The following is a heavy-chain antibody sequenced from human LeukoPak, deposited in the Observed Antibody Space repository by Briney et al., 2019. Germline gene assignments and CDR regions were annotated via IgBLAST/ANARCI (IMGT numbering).Heavy chain of an antibody. D-gene: IGHD2-8*01. V-gene: IGHV4-34*01. Sequence: SETLSLTCAVYGGSFSGYYWSWIRQPPGKGLEWIGEINHSGSTNYNPSLKSRVTISVDTSKNQFSLKLSSVTAADTAVYYCAXXXXXTNGVCYSVPIFDYWGQGTLVTVSS. CDR2: INHSGST. CDR3: AXXXXXTNGVCYSVPIFDY. J-gene: IGHJ4*02. CDR1: GGSFSGYY.